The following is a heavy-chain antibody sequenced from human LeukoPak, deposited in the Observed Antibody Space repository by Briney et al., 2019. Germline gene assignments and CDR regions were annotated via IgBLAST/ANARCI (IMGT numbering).Heavy chain of an antibody. V-gene: IGHV3-30*03. CDR3: ARDLEEQWLLSPGWFDP. CDR1: GFTFRRFG. CDR2: LSYDGSDK. Sequence: GRSLRLSCAASGFTFRRFGMHCVREAPGKGLEWVAVLSYDGSDKYYGGSVKGRFIISRDNSKNTLNLQMNSLRAEETAVYYCARDLEEQWLLSPGWFDPWGQGTLVTVSS. D-gene: IGHD6-19*01. J-gene: IGHJ5*02.